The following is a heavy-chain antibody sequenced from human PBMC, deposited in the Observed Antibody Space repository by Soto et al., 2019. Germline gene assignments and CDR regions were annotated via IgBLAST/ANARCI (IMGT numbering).Heavy chain of an antibody. Sequence: GGSLRLSCAASGFTFSGYAMSWVRQAPGKGLEWVSAISGSGENTYYAGSVKGRFTISRDNSNNMLFLQMNSLRAEDTAVYYCAKGALASSYGPIDYWGQGTLVTVSS. V-gene: IGHV3-23*01. CDR3: AKGALASSYGPIDY. D-gene: IGHD5-18*01. J-gene: IGHJ4*02. CDR1: GFTFSGYA. CDR2: ISGSGENT.